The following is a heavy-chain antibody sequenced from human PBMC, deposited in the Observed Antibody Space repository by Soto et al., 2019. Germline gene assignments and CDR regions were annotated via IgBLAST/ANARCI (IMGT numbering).Heavy chain of an antibody. CDR3: ARAVYGDLDY. CDR1: GGSISSGDYY. D-gene: IGHD4-17*01. Sequence: SETLSLTCSVTGGSISSGDYYWTWIRQPPGKGLEFIGYVYSSGTTYYGPTLESRLSMSQDTSKNQFSLTLRSVTAADTAVYFCARAVYGDLDYWGQGIQVTVPS. J-gene: IGHJ4*02. V-gene: IGHV4-30-4*01. CDR2: VYSSGTT.